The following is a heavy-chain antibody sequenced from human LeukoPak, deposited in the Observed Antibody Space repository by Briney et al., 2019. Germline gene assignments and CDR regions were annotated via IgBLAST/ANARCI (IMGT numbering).Heavy chain of an antibody. CDR1: GFTFSSYG. Sequence: GGSLRLSCAASGFTFSSYGMHWVRQAPGKGLEWVAFIRYDGSNKYYADSVKGRFTISRDNSKNTLYLQMNSLRAEDTAVYYCAKDFADIVVVPAAISFDYWGQGTLVTVSS. CDR2: IRYDGSNK. V-gene: IGHV3-30*02. CDR3: AKDFADIVVVPAAISFDY. J-gene: IGHJ4*02. D-gene: IGHD2-2*02.